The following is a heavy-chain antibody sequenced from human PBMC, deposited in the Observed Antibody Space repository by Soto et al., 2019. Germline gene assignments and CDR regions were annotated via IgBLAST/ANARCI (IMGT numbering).Heavy chain of an antibody. D-gene: IGHD3-3*01. Sequence: PSETLSLTCAVSGYSIISGHYWGWIRQPPGKGLEWIGSIYPSGSTYYNPSLKSRVSISVDTSKDDFSLKLNSVTAADTAVYYCARASATDYDFWSGYRSFDAFDIWGQGTMVTVSS. CDR2: IYPSGST. J-gene: IGHJ3*02. V-gene: IGHV4-38-2*01. CDR3: ARASATDYDFWSGYRSFDAFDI. CDR1: GYSIISGHY.